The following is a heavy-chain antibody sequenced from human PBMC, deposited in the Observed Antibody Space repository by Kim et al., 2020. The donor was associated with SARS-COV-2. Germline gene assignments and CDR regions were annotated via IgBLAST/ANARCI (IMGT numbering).Heavy chain of an antibody. V-gene: IGHV3-74*01. CDR2: T. Sequence: TSYADSLKGRFTISKDNAKNALCLQKHSVRAEDTAVYYCAGPQYTAYGMDVWGQGTTVTVSS. CDR3: AGPQYTAYGMDV. J-gene: IGHJ6*02. D-gene: IGHD5-18*01.